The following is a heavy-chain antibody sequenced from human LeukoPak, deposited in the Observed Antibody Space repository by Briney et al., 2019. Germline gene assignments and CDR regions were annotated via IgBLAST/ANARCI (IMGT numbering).Heavy chain of an antibody. CDR2: FDPEDGET. V-gene: IGHV1-24*01. Sequence: ASVKVSCKVSGYTLTELSMHWVRQAPGKGLEWMGGFDPEDGETIYAQKFQGRVTMTEDTSTDTAYMELSSLRSEDTAVYYCAMGPGRLGELLPNFDYWGQGTLVTVSS. CDR3: AMGPGRLGELLPNFDY. CDR1: GYTLTELS. J-gene: IGHJ4*02. D-gene: IGHD3-16*01.